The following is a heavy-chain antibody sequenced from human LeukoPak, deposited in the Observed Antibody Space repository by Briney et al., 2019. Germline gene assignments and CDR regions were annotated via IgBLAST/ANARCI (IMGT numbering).Heavy chain of an antibody. D-gene: IGHD3-3*01. V-gene: IGHV3-53*04. CDR2: IYSGGST. CDR1: GFTVTTNY. Sequence: PGGSLRLSCAASGFTVTTNYMSWVRQAPGKGLEWVSVIYSGGSTYYADSVKGRFTISRHNSKNTLYLQMDSLRDEDTAMYYCARGDFWSGYYTGLYWGQGTLVTVSS. J-gene: IGHJ4*02. CDR3: ARGDFWSGYYTGLY.